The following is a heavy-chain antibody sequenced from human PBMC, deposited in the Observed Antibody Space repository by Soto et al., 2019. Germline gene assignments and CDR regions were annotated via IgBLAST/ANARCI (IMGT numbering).Heavy chain of an antibody. CDR1: GYTFTSYG. CDR3: ARVYGSFTPPDY. J-gene: IGHJ4*02. V-gene: IGHV1-18*01. CDR2: INAHNGNK. Sequence: QVQLVQSGAEVKKPGASVKVSCKASGYTFTSYGISWVRQAPGQGLEWMGWINAHNGNKHYAQKFQDRLTMITDTSTSTAYMDLRSLISDDTALYFCARVYGSFTPPDYWGQGTLVTVSS. D-gene: IGHD3-10*01.